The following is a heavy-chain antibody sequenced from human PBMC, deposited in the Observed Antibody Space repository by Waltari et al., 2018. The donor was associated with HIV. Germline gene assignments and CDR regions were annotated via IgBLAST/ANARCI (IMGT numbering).Heavy chain of an antibody. Sequence: EVHLVESGGGLVKPGGSLRVSCTVSGFTFINAWMSWVRQAPGSGREWLGRIKSKNDGGTIDYSAPVKDRFTILRDDSKHTLYLEMSSLKIEDTGIYYCVTDAVAVPLDTAYWGQGTLVTVSS. CDR2: IKSKNDGGTI. CDR1: GFTFINAW. J-gene: IGHJ4*02. D-gene: IGHD2-21*01. V-gene: IGHV3-15*01. CDR3: VTDAVAVPLDTAY.